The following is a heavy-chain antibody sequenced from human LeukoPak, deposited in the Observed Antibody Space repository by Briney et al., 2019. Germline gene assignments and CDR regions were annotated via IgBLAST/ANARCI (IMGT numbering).Heavy chain of an antibody. CDR1: RFTFSSYA. CDR2: ISGSGGST. V-gene: IGHV3-23*01. Sequence: PGGSLRLSCAASRFTFSSYAMSWVRQAPGKGLEWVSSISGSGGSTYYADSVKGRFTISRDNSKNTLYLQMNSLRAEDTAVYYCARDQRQWLVRGYFDYWGQGTLVTVSS. CDR3: ARDQRQWLVRGYFDY. D-gene: IGHD6-19*01. J-gene: IGHJ4*02.